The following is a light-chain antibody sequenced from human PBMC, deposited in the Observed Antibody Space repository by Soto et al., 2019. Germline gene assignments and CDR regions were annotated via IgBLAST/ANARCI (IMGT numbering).Light chain of an antibody. V-gene: IGKV1D-12*01. CDR2: GAS. Sequence: IQVTQSPSSVSATGGDGVTITCRASQDISGYLAWYQHKPGRTPELLIHGASRLQSGVPARFSGSGSGTDFTLSISTLQTEDSATYYCLQDYNYPLAFGQGTKVDI. CDR1: QDISGY. CDR3: LQDYNYPLA. J-gene: IGKJ1*01.